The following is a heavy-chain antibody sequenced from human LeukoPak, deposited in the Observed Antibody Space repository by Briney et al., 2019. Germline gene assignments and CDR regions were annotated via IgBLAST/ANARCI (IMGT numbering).Heavy chain of an antibody. CDR2: LAHDGSRT. D-gene: IGHD6-19*01. CDR1: GFTFSSYA. CDR3: ARDQGEAHSSGSTPFDY. V-gene: IGHV3-30*04. J-gene: IGHJ4*02. Sequence: GGSLRLSCAASGFTFSSYAMTWVRQAPGKGLEWLAVLAHDGSRTLYSESVKGRFTITRDNSKNTLYLQMDPLGPEDTAIYYCARDQGEAHSSGSTPFDYWGQGTLVTVSS.